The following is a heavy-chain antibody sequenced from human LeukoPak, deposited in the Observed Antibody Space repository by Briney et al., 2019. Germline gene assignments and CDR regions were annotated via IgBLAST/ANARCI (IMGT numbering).Heavy chain of an antibody. Sequence: GGSLSLLCAASGHPFSRYREIGVRRARGEGLEWLSSISSSSSYIYYADSVKGRFTISRDNAKNSLYLQMNSLRAEDTAVYYCARVLSAAGFDFDYWGQGTLVTVSS. J-gene: IGHJ4*02. CDR3: ARVLSAAGFDFDY. D-gene: IGHD3-10*01. V-gene: IGHV3-21*01. CDR1: GHPFSRYR. CDR2: ISSSSSYI.